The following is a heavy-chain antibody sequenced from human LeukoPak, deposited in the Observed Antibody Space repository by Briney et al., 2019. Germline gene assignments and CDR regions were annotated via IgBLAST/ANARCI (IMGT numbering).Heavy chain of an antibody. V-gene: IGHV4-59*08. CDR3: ARAKPDWNPPDY. D-gene: IGHD1-1*01. Sequence: SETLSLTCTVSGGPITSNFWSWIRQPPGKGLEWIGYLYNTVSTKYNPSLKSRATISGDTSKNQFSLKLNSLGAADTAVYYCARAKPDWNPPDYWGQGILVTVSS. CDR1: GGPITSNF. J-gene: IGHJ4*02. CDR2: LYNTVST.